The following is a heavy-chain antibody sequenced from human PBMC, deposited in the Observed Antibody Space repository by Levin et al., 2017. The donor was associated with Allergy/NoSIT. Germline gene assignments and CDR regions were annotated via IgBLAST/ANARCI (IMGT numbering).Heavy chain of an antibody. V-gene: IGHV3-64D*06. J-gene: IGHJ4*02. D-gene: IGHD4-17*01. CDR1: GFTFNKNT. Sequence: GGSLRLSCSASGFTFNKNTMQWVRQAPGKGLEPVSAISNNGGRTYYTDSVKGRFTISRDNSKNTLYLQMSSLRPEDTAMYYCVKNGDSGELGYWGQGTLVTVSS. CDR3: VKNGDSGELGY. CDR2: ISNNGGRT.